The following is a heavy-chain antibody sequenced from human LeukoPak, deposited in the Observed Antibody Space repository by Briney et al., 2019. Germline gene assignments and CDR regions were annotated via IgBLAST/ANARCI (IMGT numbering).Heavy chain of an antibody. J-gene: IGHJ5*02. CDR1: GGSFSGYY. CDR3: ARGSYSSGWYRSNDWFDP. Sequence: SEALSLTCAVYGGSFSGYYWSWIRQPPGKGVEWIGEINHSGSTNYNPSLKSRVTISVDTSKNQVSLKLSSVTAADTAVYYCARGSYSSGWYRSNDWFDPWGQGTLVTVSS. V-gene: IGHV4-34*01. D-gene: IGHD6-19*01. CDR2: INHSGST.